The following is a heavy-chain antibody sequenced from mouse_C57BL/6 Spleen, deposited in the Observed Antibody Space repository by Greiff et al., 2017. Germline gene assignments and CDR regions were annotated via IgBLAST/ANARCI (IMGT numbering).Heavy chain of an antibody. CDR3: ARKALLDAMDY. D-gene: IGHD2-10*01. CDR2: IDPSDSYT. V-gene: IGHV1-69*01. Sequence: QVQLKQPGAELVMPGASVKLSCKASGYTFTSYWMHWVKQRPGQGLEWIGEIDPSDSYTNYNQKFKGKSILTVDKYSSTAYMQRSSLTSEDSSVYYCARKALLDAMDYWGQGTSVTVSS. J-gene: IGHJ4*01. CDR1: GYTFTSYW.